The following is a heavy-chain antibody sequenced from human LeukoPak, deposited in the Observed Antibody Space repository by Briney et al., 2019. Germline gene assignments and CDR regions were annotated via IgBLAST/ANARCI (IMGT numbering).Heavy chain of an antibody. Sequence: SETLSLTCTVSGGSISSHYWSWIRQPPGKGLEWIGYIYYSGSTNYNPSLKSRVTISVDTSKNQFSLKLSSVTAADTAVYYCARMRDVADFDYWGQGTLVTVSS. V-gene: IGHV4-59*11. CDR3: ARMRDVADFDY. CDR2: IYYSGST. J-gene: IGHJ4*02. CDR1: GGSISSHY. D-gene: IGHD2-15*01.